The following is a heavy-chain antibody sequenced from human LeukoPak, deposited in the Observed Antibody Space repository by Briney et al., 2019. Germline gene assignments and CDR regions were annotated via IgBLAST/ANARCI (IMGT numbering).Heavy chain of an antibody. CDR3: AKDRDYGSGSGAFDV. V-gene: IGHV3-7*03. Sequence: GGSLRLSCAASGFTFSNYWMSWVRQAPGEGLEWVANIKQDGGDKDYVDSVKGRFTISRDNAKTSLYLQMNSLRAEDTAIYFCAKDRDYGSGSGAFDVWGQGTLVTVSP. CDR1: GFTFSNYW. J-gene: IGHJ3*01. D-gene: IGHD3-10*01. CDR2: IKQDGGDK.